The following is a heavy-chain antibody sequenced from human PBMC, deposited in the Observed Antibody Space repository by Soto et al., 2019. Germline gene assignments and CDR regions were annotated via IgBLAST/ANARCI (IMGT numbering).Heavy chain of an antibody. J-gene: IGHJ5*02. CDR1: GGSISSGDYY. V-gene: IGHV4-30-4*01. CDR2: IYYSGST. D-gene: IGHD3-16*01. Sequence: KASETLSLTCTVSGGSISSGDYYWSWIRQPPGKGLEWIGYIYYSGSTYYNPSLKSRVTISVDTSKKQFSLKLSSVTAADTAVYYCARDQYGGGWFDPWGQGTLVTVYS. CDR3: ARDQYGGGWFDP.